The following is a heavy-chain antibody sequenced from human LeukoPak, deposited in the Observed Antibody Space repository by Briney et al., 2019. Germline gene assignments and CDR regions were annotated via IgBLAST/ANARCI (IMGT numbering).Heavy chain of an antibody. J-gene: IGHJ4*02. CDR1: GFTVSSNY. CDR2: IYSGGST. Sequence: GGSLRLSCAASGFTVSSNYMSWVRQAPGKGLEWVSVIYSGGSTYYADSVKGRFTISRDNSKNTLYLQMNSPRAEDTAVYYCASHYDSSGYYLNWGQGTLVTVSS. CDR3: ASHYDSSGYYLN. D-gene: IGHD3-22*01. V-gene: IGHV3-53*01.